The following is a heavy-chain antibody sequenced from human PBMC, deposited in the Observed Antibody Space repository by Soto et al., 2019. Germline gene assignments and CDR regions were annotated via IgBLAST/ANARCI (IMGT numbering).Heavy chain of an antibody. J-gene: IGHJ4*02. CDR3: AKDIGYSYGYGFDY. V-gene: IGHV3-43*01. Sequence: GGSLRLSCAASGFTFDDYTMHWVRQAPGKGLEWVSLISWDGGSTYYADSVKGRFTISRDNSKNSLYLQMNSLRTEDTALYYCAKDIGYSYGYGFDYWGQGTLVTVSS. D-gene: IGHD5-18*01. CDR1: GFTFDDYT. CDR2: ISWDGGST.